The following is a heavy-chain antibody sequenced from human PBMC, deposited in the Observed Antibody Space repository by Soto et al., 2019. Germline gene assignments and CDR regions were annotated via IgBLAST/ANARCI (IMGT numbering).Heavy chain of an antibody. Sequence: ETLSLTCTVSGGSISSYYWSWIRQPPGKGLEWIGYIYYSGSTNYNPSLKSRVTISVDTSKNQFSLKLSSVTAPDTAVYYCARQIYDSSGYYYAYWGQGTLVTVSS. CDR3: ARQIYDSSGYYYAY. CDR2: IYYSGST. D-gene: IGHD3-22*01. J-gene: IGHJ4*02. CDR1: GGSISSYY. V-gene: IGHV4-59*08.